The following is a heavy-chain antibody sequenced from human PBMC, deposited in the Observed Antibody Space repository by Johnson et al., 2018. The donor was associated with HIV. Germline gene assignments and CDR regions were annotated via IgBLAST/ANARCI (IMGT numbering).Heavy chain of an antibody. CDR1: GFSFSPYA. CDR2: ISHDGSKK. J-gene: IGHJ3*02. CDR3: AREGGIAAAGTDAFDI. Sequence: QVQLVESGGGVVQPGRSLRLSCAASGFSFSPYALHWVRQTPGKGLEWVAVISHDGSKKYYADSVEGRFTISRDNSKNTLYLQMNSLRAEDTAVYYCAREGGIAAAGTDAFDIWGQGTMVTVSS. V-gene: IGHV3-30*04. D-gene: IGHD6-13*01.